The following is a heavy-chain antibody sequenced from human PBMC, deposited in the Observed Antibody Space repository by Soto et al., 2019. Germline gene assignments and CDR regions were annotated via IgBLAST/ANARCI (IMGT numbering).Heavy chain of an antibody. D-gene: IGHD2-2*01. CDR1: GGSISSYY. CDR3: ARLLEDVVVPAPYYYYYMDV. CDR2: IYYSGST. Sequence: QVQLQESGPGLVKPSETLSLTCTVSGGSISSYYWSWIRQPPGKGLEWIGYIYYSGSTNYNPSLKSRVTISVDTSKNQFSLKLSSVAAADTAGYFCARLLEDVVVPAPYYYYYMDVWGKGTTVTVSS. J-gene: IGHJ6*03. V-gene: IGHV4-59*08.